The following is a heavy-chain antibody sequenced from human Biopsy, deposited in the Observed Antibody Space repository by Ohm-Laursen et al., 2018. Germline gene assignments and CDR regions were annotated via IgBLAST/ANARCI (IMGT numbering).Heavy chain of an antibody. CDR2: ISGSSTCI. J-gene: IGHJ4*02. V-gene: IGHV3-21*01. Sequence: SLRLSCAASGVTLSGYKMNWVRQAPGKGLEWVSSISGSSTCIYYADLVKGRFTISRDNAKNSLSLQMNSLRAEDTAVYYCARGRTGGWGQGTLVTVSS. CDR3: ARGRTGG. CDR1: GVTLSGYK. D-gene: IGHD1/OR15-1a*01.